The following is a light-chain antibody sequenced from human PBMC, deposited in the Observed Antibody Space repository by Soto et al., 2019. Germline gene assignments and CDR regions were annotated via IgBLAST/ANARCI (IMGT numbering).Light chain of an antibody. J-gene: IGKJ1*01. CDR1: QGISSY. CDR3: QQLNTYRET. V-gene: IGKV1-9*01. CDR2: AAS. Sequence: DIQLTHSPSFLSASVGDRVTITCRASQGISSYLAWYQQKPGKAPKLLIYAASTLQSGVPSRFSGSGSGTELTLTISSRQPEDFAAYYCQQLNTYRETLGQRAKVDIK.